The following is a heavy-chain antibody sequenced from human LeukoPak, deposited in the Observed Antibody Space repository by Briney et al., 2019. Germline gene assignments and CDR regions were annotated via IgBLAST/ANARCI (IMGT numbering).Heavy chain of an antibody. Sequence: GGSLRLSCAASGFTFSSYAMHWVRQAPGKGLEWVAVISYDGSNKYYADSVKGRFTISRDNSKNTLYLQMNSLRAEDTAVYYCARNRIPGIAAAGILDYWGQGTLVTVSS. D-gene: IGHD6-13*01. V-gene: IGHV3-30-3*01. CDR1: GFTFSSYA. J-gene: IGHJ4*02. CDR2: ISYDGSNK. CDR3: ARNRIPGIAAAGILDY.